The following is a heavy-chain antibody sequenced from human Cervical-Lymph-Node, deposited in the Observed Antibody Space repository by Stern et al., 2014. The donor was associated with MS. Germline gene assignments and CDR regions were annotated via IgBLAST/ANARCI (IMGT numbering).Heavy chain of an antibody. CDR1: GYTFTNYY. CDR3: ARGRGDARPYYFDY. J-gene: IGHJ4*02. V-gene: IGHV1-2*02. Sequence: VQLEESGAEVKKPGASVKVSCKASGYTFTNYYIHWVRQAPGQGLEWMGWIDPNSGGTNYAQKSQGRVTMTRDTSISTAYMELSRLTSDDTAVYYCARGRGDARPYYFDYWGQGTLVTVSS. D-gene: IGHD4-17*01. CDR2: IDPNSGGT.